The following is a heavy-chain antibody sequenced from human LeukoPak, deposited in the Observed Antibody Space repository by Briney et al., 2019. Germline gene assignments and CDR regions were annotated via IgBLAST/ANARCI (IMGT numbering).Heavy chain of an antibody. J-gene: IGHJ6*02. V-gene: IGHV1-69*13. D-gene: IGHD2-2*01. CDR1: GGTFSSYA. CDR2: IIPIFGTA. Sequence: SVKVSCKASGGTFSSYAISWVRQTPGQGLEWMGGIIPIFGTANYAQKFQGRVTITADESTSTAYMELSSLRAEDTAVYYCARDEGYCSRTSCYGASKGMDVWGQGTAVIVSS. CDR3: ARDEGYCSRTSCYGASKGMDV.